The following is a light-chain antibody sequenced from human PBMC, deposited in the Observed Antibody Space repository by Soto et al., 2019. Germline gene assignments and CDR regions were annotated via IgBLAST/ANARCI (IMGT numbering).Light chain of an antibody. Sequence: DIQMTQSPSTLSASVGDRVTITCRASQSIGSSLAWYQQKPGKGPKLLIYDASTLESGVPPRFSGSGFGTEFALTISSLQPDDFATFYCQQYNSYGTFGQGTKLEIK. CDR2: DAS. V-gene: IGKV1-5*01. CDR1: QSIGSS. J-gene: IGKJ2*01. CDR3: QQYNSYGT.